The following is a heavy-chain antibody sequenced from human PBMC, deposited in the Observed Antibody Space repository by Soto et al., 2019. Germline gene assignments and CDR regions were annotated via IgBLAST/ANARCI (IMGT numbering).Heavy chain of an antibody. CDR1: GFTFSSYS. V-gene: IGHV3-48*01. CDR3: ARGTRNAYYYYYMDV. J-gene: IGHJ6*03. Sequence: GGSLRLSCAASGFTFSSYSMNWVRQAPGKGLEWVSCISSSSSTIYYADSVKGRFTISRDNAKNSLYLQMNSLRAEDTAVYYCARGTRNAYYYYYMDVWGKGTTVTVSS. CDR2: ISSSSSTI.